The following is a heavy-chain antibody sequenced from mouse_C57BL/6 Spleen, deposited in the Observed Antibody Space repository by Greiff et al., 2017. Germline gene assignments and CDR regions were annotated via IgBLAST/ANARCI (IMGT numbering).Heavy chain of an antibody. Sequence: QVQLKQPGAELVKPGASVKMSCKASGYTFTSYWITWVKQRPGQGLEWIGDIYPGSGSTNYNEKFKSKATLTVDTSSSTAYMQLSSLTSEDSAVYYCARFDYDGAGYYFDYWGQGTTLTVSS. V-gene: IGHV1-55*01. CDR3: ARFDYDGAGYYFDY. CDR1: GYTFTSYW. J-gene: IGHJ2*01. D-gene: IGHD2-4*01. CDR2: IYPGSGST.